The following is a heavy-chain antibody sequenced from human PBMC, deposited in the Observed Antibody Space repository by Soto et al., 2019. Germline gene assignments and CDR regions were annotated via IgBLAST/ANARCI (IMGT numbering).Heavy chain of an antibody. CDR3: ARAGGTTVTGLWHFDS. Sequence: QVQLEESGGGVVQPGRSLRLSCEASGFTFNTYSMHWVRQPPGKGLEWLAAIWYDGTQKYYADSVKGRFISSSDNSKKTLYLEMNSLRAEDTAVYYCARAGGTTVTGLWHFDSWGQGPLVTVSS. J-gene: IGHJ4*02. CDR2: IWYDGTQK. D-gene: IGHD4-17*01. V-gene: IGHV3-33*01. CDR1: GFTFNTYS.